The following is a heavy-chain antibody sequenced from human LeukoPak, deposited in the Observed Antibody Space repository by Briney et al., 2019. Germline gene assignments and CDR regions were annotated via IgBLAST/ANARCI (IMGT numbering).Heavy chain of an antibody. D-gene: IGHD6-13*01. J-gene: IGHJ3*02. Sequence: ASVKVSCKASGYTFTGYYMHWVRQAPGQGLEWMGWINPNSGGTNYAQKFQGRVTMTRDTSISTAYMELSRLRSDDTAVYYCASERVQQLVRKAFDIWGQGTMVTVSS. CDR2: INPNSGGT. CDR3: ASERVQQLVRKAFDI. V-gene: IGHV1-2*02. CDR1: GYTFTGYY.